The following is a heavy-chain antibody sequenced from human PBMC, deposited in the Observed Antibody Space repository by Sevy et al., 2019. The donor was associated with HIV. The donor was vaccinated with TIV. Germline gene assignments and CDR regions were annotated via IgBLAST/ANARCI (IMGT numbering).Heavy chain of an antibody. D-gene: IGHD3-10*01. V-gene: IGHV3-48*03. CDR1: GFTFSSYE. J-gene: IGHJ4*02. CDR3: ARAADDYYGSGSYSIYGY. Sequence: GGSLRLSCAASGFTFSSYEMNWVRQAPGEGLEWVSYISSSGSTIYYADSVKGRFTISRDNAKNSLYLQMNSLRAEDTAVYYCARAADDYYGSGSYSIYGYWGQGTLVTVSS. CDR2: ISSSGSTI.